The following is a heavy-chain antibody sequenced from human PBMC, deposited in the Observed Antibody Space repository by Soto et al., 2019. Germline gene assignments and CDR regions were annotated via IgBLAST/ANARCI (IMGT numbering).Heavy chain of an antibody. Sequence: SETLSLTCAVYGGSFSGYYWSWIRQPPGKGLEWIGEINHSGSTNYNPSLKSRVTISVDTSKNQFSLKLSSVTAADTAVYYCARLSGYYDILPGSSNCSHPRCQGPLLTVS. D-gene: IGHD3-9*01. CDR2: INHSGST. V-gene: IGHV4-34*01. J-gene: IGHJ5*02. CDR1: GGSFSGYY. CDR3: ARLSGYYDILPGSSNCSHP.